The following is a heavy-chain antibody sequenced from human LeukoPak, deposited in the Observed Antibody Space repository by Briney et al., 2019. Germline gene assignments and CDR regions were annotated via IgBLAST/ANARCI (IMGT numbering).Heavy chain of an antibody. V-gene: IGHV3-66*02. Sequence: GGSLRLSCAASGFTVSNNYMSWVRQAPGKGLEWVSVIYSGDNTYYVESVKGRFTISRDNSKNTLFLQMNRLRAEDTAVYYCANSGSYLAFDIWGQGTMVTVSS. CDR1: GFTVSNNY. CDR2: IYSGDNT. D-gene: IGHD1-26*01. J-gene: IGHJ3*02. CDR3: ANSGSYLAFDI.